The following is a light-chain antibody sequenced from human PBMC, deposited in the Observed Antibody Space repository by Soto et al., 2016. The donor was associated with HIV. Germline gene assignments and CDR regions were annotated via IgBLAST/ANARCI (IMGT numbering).Light chain of an antibody. Sequence: DIQMTQSPSTLSASVGDRVTITCRASQSISSWLAWYQQKPGKAPKLLMYKASSLESGVPSRFSGSGSGTEFTLTISSLQPDDFATYYCQQYNSYPTFGPGPKWISN. CDR1: QSISSW. CDR3: QQYNSYPT. CDR2: KAS. V-gene: IGKV1-5*03. J-gene: IGKJ3*01.